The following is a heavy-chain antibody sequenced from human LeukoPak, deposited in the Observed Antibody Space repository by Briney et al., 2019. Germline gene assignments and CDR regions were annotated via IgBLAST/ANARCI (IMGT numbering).Heavy chain of an antibody. CDR2: ISSSSSTI. CDR3: ARERMGPTQDYYYYYYMDV. D-gene: IGHD1-26*01. CDR1: GFTFSSYS. Sequence: GGSPRLSCAASGFTFSSYSMNWVRQAPGKGLEWVSYISSSSSTIYYADSVKGRFTISRDNAKNSLYLQMNSLRAEDTAVYYCARERMGPTQDYYYYYYMDVWGKGTTVTVSS. V-gene: IGHV3-48*01. J-gene: IGHJ6*03.